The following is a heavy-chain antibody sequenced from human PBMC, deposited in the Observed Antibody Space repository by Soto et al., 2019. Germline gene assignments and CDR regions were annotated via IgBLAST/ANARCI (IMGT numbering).Heavy chain of an antibody. CDR3: ARDRQHTYGNCFDP. CDR1: GGSISTYY. Sequence: TLSLTCTVSGGSISTYYWSWIRQPPGKGLEWIGYVYNRGNTKYNPSLKSRVTIWEDMSKNQVSLRLSSVTAADTAIYYCARDRQHTYGNCFDPWGQGTLVTVS. CDR2: VYNRGNT. J-gene: IGHJ5*02. D-gene: IGHD4-17*01. V-gene: IGHV4-59*01.